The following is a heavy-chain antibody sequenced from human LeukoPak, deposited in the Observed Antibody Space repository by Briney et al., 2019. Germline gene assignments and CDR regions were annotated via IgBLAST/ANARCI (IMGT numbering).Heavy chain of an antibody. CDR3: ASKLFRKYDILIDY. CDR1: GYTFTGYY. J-gene: IGHJ4*02. Sequence: SVKVSCKASGYTFTGYYMHWVRQAPGQGLEWMGRIIPIFGTANYAQKFQGRVTITTDESTSTAYMELSSLRSEDTAVYYCASKLFRKYDILIDYWGQGTLVTVSS. D-gene: IGHD3-9*01. V-gene: IGHV1-69*05. CDR2: IIPIFGTA.